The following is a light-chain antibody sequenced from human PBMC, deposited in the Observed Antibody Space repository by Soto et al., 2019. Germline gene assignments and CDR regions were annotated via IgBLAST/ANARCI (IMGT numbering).Light chain of an antibody. CDR2: SNN. J-gene: IGLJ2*01. CDR1: SSNIGRNT. Sequence: QSVLTQPPSASGTPGQRVTISCSGSSSNIGRNTVNWYQQLPGTAPKVLIYSNNQRPSGVPDRLSGSKSGTSXSLAISGLQSEDEADYYCAAWDDSLNAVVFGGGTKVTVL. V-gene: IGLV1-44*01. CDR3: AAWDDSLNAVV.